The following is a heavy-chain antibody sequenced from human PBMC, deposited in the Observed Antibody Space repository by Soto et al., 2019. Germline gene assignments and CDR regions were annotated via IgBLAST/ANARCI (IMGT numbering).Heavy chain of an antibody. V-gene: IGHV3-48*03. Sequence: GGSLRLSCAASRFTFSTYEMNWVRQAPGKGLEWVSYISTSGSTVYYADSVKGRFTISRDNTRNSLYLQMNSLRDEGTALYYCVSYCSTTHCIGVATRTFAYWGRGTLGTVSS. D-gene: IGHD2-2*01. CDR1: RFTFSTYE. CDR2: ISTSGSTV. J-gene: IGHJ4*02. CDR3: VSYCSTTHCIGVATRTFAY.